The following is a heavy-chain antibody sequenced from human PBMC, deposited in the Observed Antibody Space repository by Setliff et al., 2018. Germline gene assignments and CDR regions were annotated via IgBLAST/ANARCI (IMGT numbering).Heavy chain of an antibody. CDR2: IYTSGST. CDR3: ARDVYLYDSSGYYYEMAQCYCDL. D-gene: IGHD3-22*01. V-gene: IGHV4-61*09. CDR1: GGSISSGSFY. Sequence: KPSETLSLTCTVSGGSISSGSFYWSWIRQPAGKGLEWIGHIYTSGSTNYNPSLKTRVTISVDTSKNQFSLKLSSVTAADTAVYYCARDVYLYDSSGYYYEMAQCYCDLWGRGTLVTVSA. J-gene: IGHJ2*01.